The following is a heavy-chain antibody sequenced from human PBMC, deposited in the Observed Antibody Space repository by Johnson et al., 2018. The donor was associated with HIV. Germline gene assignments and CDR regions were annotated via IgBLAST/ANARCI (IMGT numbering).Heavy chain of an antibody. Sequence: QVQLVESGGGVVQPGRSLRLSCAASGFTFSSYAMHWVRQAPAKGLEWVAIISYDGCDKDYADSVKGRFTISRDSSKNTLYLQMNSLRVEDTAVYYCARAPPGGAFDIWGQGTMVTVSS. CDR3: ARAPPGGAFDI. CDR2: ISYDGCDK. CDR1: GFTFSSYA. V-gene: IGHV3-30*04. J-gene: IGHJ3*02. D-gene: IGHD6-25*01.